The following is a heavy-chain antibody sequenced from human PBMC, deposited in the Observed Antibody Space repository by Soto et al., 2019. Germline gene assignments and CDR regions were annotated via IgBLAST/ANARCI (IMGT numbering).Heavy chain of an antibody. V-gene: IGHV1-69*06. CDR1: GGTFSSYA. CDR3: ARDSSSITSLQGAVDI. J-gene: IGHJ3*02. CDR2: IIPIFGTA. Sequence: SVKVSCKASGGTFSSYAISWVRQAPGQGLEWMGGIIPIFGTANYAQKFQGRVTITADKSTSTAYMELSSLRSEDTAVYYCARDSSSITSLQGAVDIWGQGTMVTLSS. D-gene: IGHD4-4*01.